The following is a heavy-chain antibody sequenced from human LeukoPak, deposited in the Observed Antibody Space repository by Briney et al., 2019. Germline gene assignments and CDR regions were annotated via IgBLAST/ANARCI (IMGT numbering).Heavy chain of an antibody. V-gene: IGHV1-2*02. CDR1: VYTFTDYS. CDR2: INPKSSGT. D-gene: IGHD3-22*01. CDR3: ARVLSYYDSSGPFDY. J-gene: IGHJ4*02. Sequence: ASVKVSCTASVYTFTDYSLHWVRQAPGRGVEWMGWINPKSSGTNYAQKFQDRVTMTSDTSISTAYMELSRLRSDDTAVYYCARVLSYYDSSGPFDYWGQGTLVTVSS.